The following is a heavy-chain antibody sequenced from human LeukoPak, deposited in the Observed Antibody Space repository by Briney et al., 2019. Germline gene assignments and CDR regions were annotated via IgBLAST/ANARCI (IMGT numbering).Heavy chain of an antibody. CDR3: ARSYYSGSGSLNDY. J-gene: IGHJ4*02. Sequence: GGSLRLSCEASGFTFSRYSVNWVRQAPGKGLEWVSYISGGSSTIYYADSVKGRFTVSRDNAKNSLYLQMSSLRAEDTAVYYCARSYYSGSGSLNDYWGQGTLVTVSS. CDR2: ISGGSSTI. V-gene: IGHV3-48*04. D-gene: IGHD3-10*01. CDR1: GFTFSRYS.